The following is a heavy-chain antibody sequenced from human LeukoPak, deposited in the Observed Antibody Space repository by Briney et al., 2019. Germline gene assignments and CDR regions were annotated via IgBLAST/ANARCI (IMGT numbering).Heavy chain of an antibody. V-gene: IGHV3-23*01. CDR1: GFTFSNYA. J-gene: IGHJ4*02. Sequence: GGSLRLSCAASGFTFSNYALNWVRQAPGKGLEWVSIITGNGFDTYYPGSVKGRFTISRDNSKNTLYLQMNSLRADDTAVYYCARGYRGYDPFDYGGQGTLVTVSS. CDR3: ARGYRGYDPFDY. D-gene: IGHD5-12*01. CDR2: ITGNGFDT.